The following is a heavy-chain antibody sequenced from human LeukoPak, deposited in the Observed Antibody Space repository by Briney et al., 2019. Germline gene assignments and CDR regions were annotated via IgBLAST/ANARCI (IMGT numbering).Heavy chain of an antibody. J-gene: IGHJ5*02. D-gene: IGHD1-26*01. CDR2: IYYSGST. CDR1: GGSISSYY. CDR3: ARDTRLATKNWFDP. V-gene: IGHV4-59*12. Sequence: PSETLSLTCTVSGGSISSYYWSWIRQPPGKGLEWIGYIYYSGSTNYNPSLKSRVTISVDTSKNQFSLKLSSVTAADTAVYYCARDTRLATKNWFDPWGQGTLVTVSS.